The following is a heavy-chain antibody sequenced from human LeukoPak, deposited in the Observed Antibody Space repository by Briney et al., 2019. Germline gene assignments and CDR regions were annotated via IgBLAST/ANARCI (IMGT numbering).Heavy chain of an antibody. CDR3: ARDKGPYWYFDL. CDR1: GGSISSYY. J-gene: IGHJ2*01. CDR2: IYNSGST. Sequence: PSETLSLTCTVSGGSISSYYWNWIRQPPGKGLEWIGNIYNSGSTNHNPSLKSRVTISVDTSKNQISLKLTSVTAADAAVYYCARDKGPYWYFDLWGRGTLVTVSP. V-gene: IGHV4-59*01.